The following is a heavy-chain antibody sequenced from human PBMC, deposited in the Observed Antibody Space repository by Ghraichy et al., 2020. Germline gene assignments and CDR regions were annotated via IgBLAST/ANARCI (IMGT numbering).Heavy chain of an antibody. CDR2: IYYSGST. V-gene: IGHV4-39*01. J-gene: IGHJ4*02. D-gene: IGHD3-10*01. CDR3: ARRGFDYGSGSSDY. Sequence: SETLSLTCTVSGGSISSSSYYWGWIRQPPGKGLEWIGSIYYSGSTYYNPSLKSRVTISVDTSKNQFSLKLSSVTAADTAVYYCARRGFDYGSGSSDYWGQGTLVTVSS. CDR1: GGSISSSSYY.